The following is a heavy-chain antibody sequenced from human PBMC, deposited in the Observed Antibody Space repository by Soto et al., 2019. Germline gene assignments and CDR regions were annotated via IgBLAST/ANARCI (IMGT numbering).Heavy chain of an antibody. CDR3: AKTFGSNWLPEY. J-gene: IGHJ4*02. CDR1: GVTCVGYG. V-gene: IGHV3-23*01. CDR2: IGGSAGSI. Sequence: SLRHPSVASGVTCVGYGSNRIIQAPGKGLEWVSAIGGSAGSIYYTDSVKGRFSISRDNSKSTLYLQMNSLRVEDTAVYYCAKTFGSNWLPEYWGQGTLVTVSS. D-gene: IGHD6-13*01.